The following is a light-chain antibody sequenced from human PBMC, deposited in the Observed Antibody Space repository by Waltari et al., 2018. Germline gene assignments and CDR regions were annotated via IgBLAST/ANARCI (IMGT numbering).Light chain of an antibody. V-gene: IGLV4-69*01. CDR1: SGYSSNV. J-gene: IGLJ3*02. CDR3: QTGGHGTWV. CDR2: VNSDGSH. Sequence: LVLPQSPSASASLGASVKLTCTPSSGYSSNVIAWLQHQPGKGPRYLMKVNSDGSHRKGDDIPDRFSASKSGTECQLTISSLQSEDEADYFCQTGGHGTWVFGGGTKLTVL.